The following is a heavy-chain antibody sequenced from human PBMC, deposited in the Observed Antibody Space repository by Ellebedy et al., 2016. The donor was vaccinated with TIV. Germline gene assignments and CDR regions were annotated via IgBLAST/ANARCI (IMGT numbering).Heavy chain of an antibody. V-gene: IGHV5-51*01. J-gene: IGHJ4*02. CDR3: ARRGWGSGSSFDY. Sequence: GSLRLSCKGSGYSFTRYWIGWVRQMPGKGLEWMGIIFPGDSDTRYSPSFQGQVTISADKSISTAYLQWSSLKALDTAIYYCARRGWGSGSSFDYWGQGTLVTVSS. CDR2: IFPGDSDT. D-gene: IGHD1-26*01. CDR1: GYSFTRYW.